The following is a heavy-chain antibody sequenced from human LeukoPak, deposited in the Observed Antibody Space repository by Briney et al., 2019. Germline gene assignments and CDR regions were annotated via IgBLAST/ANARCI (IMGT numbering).Heavy chain of an antibody. Sequence: GGSLRLSCAASGFTFSNYAMSWVRQAPGKGLKWVSAISGSDDYTYYADSVKGRFTISRDNSKNTLYLQMNSLRAEDTAVYYCASMRSSGAYWGQGTLVTVSS. J-gene: IGHJ4*02. V-gene: IGHV3-23*01. CDR1: GFTFSNYA. D-gene: IGHD6-19*01. CDR2: ISGSDDYT. CDR3: ASMRSSGAY.